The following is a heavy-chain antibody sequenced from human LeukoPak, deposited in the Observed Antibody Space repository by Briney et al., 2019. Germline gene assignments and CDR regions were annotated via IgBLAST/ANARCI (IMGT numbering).Heavy chain of an antibody. V-gene: IGHV4-59*11. J-gene: IGHJ5*02. CDR2: LYYSGST. CDR3: ARGFLEWLPNSWFDP. CDR1: GGSISSHS. Sequence: SETLSLTCSVSGGSISSHSWNWIRQPPGKGVGWIGYLYYSGSTNYNPSLKSRGTISGDTSRNQFSLKLSSVTAADTAVYYCARGFLEWLPNSWFDPWGQGALVTVSS. D-gene: IGHD3-3*01.